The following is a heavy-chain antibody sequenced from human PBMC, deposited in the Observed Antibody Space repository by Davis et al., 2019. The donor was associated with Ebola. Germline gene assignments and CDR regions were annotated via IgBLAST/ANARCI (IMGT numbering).Heavy chain of an antibody. V-gene: IGHV1-69*04. J-gene: IGHJ4*02. CDR1: GYTFTSYA. Sequence: SVKVSCKASGYTFTSYAISWVRQAPGQGLEWMGRIIPILGIANYAQKFQGRVTITADESTSTAYMELSSLRSEDTAVYYCARDDPYSGSTPGFDYWGQGTLVTVSS. CDR3: ARDDPYSGSTPGFDY. D-gene: IGHD1-26*01. CDR2: IIPILGIA.